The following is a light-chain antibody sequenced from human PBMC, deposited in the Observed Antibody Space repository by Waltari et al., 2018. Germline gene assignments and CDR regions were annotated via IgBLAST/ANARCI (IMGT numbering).Light chain of an antibody. V-gene: IGLV8-61*01. CDR3: ALYMGSGIWV. Sequence: QTVVTQEPSLSVSPGGTVTLTCALSSGSLSTTSYATWYQQTPGQAPRPLVYTANARASGVPDRFSGSILVNTAALTITGAQADDESDYYCALYMGSGIWVFGGGTRLTVL. J-gene: IGLJ3*02. CDR2: TAN. CDR1: SGSLSTTSY.